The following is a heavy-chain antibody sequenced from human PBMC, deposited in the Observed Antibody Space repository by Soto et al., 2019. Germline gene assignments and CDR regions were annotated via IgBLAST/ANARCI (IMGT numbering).Heavy chain of an antibody. J-gene: IGHJ6*03. D-gene: IGHD2-2*01. CDR3: ARASMVVEPAAMYHYYYMDV. V-gene: IGHV4-34*01. CDR1: GGSFSGYY. CDR2: INHSGST. Sequence: SETLSLTCAVYGGSFSGYYWSWIRQPPGKGLEWIGEINHSGSTNYNPSLKSRVTISVDTSKNQFSLKLSSVTAADTAVYYCARASMVVEPAAMYHYYYMDVWGKGTTVTVSS.